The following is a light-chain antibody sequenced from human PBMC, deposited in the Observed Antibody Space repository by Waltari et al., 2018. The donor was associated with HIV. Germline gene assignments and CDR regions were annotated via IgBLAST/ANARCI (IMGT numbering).Light chain of an antibody. CDR1: QSISSW. CDR3: QHYNSHPIT. V-gene: IGKV1-5*01. J-gene: IGKJ4*01. CDR2: HAA. Sequence: DIQMTQSPSTLSASVGDRVTITCRASQSISSWLAWYQQKPGKAPNLLIYHAADLESGVPSRFSGSGSGTEFTLTISSLQPDDFATYYCQHYNSHPITSGGGTKVEIK.